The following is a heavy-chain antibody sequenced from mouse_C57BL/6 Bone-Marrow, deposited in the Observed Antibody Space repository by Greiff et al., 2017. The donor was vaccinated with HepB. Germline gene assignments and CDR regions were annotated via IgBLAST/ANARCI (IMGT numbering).Heavy chain of an antibody. Sequence: QPKGSLKLSCAASGFTFNTYAMHWVRQAPGKGLEWVARIRSKSSNYATYYADSVKDRFTISRDDSQSMLYLQMNNLKTEDTAMYYCVRDGNYGSSYWYFDVWGTGTTVTVSS. J-gene: IGHJ1*03. CDR3: VRDGNYGSSYWYFDV. V-gene: IGHV10-3*01. CDR2: IRSKSSNYAT. CDR1: GFTFNTYA. D-gene: IGHD1-1*01.